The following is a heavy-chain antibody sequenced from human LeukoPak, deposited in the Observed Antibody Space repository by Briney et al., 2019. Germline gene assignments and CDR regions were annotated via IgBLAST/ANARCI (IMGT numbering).Heavy chain of an antibody. V-gene: IGHV3-33*01. D-gene: IGHD6-13*01. CDR2: IWYDGSNK. CDR3: AREVIAAAGDFVDY. Sequence: GGSLRLSCAASGFTFSSYGMHWVRQGPGKGMEWVAVIWYDGSNKYYADSVKGRFTISRDNSKNTLYLQMNSLRAEDTAVYYCAREVIAAAGDFVDYWGQGTLVTVSS. J-gene: IGHJ4*02. CDR1: GFTFSSYG.